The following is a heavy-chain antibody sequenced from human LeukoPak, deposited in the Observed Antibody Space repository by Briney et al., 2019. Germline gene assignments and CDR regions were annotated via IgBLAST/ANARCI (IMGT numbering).Heavy chain of an antibody. Sequence: GGSLRLSCAASGFTFSSYSMNWVRQAPGKGLEWVSSISSSSSYIYYADSVKGRFTISRDNAKNSLYLQMNSLRAEDTAVYYCARDRVAAAPSDYWGQGTLVTVSS. CDR1: GFTFSSYS. CDR3: ARDRVAAAPSDY. V-gene: IGHV3-21*01. J-gene: IGHJ4*02. CDR2: ISSSSSYI. D-gene: IGHD6-13*01.